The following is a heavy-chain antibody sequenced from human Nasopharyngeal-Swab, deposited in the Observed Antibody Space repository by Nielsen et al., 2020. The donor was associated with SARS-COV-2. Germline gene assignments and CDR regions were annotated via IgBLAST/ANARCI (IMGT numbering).Heavy chain of an antibody. J-gene: IGHJ3*01. CDR3: AKAFGEDQLAEDAFDA. V-gene: IGHV3-30*18. CDR1: GFTFGNYG. Sequence: GGSLRLSCAASGFTFGNYGMHWVRQAPGKGLEWVAVISYDGNIKSYADSVRGRFLISRDNSHNTLYLQMSRLRTEDRAVYYCAKAFGEDQLAEDAFDAWGQGTMVTVSS. CDR2: ISYDGNIK. D-gene: IGHD3-16*01.